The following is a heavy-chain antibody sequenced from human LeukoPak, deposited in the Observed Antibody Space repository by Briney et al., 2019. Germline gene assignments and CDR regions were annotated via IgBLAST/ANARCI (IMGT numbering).Heavy chain of an antibody. CDR3: ARDPGSASHDWYFDL. V-gene: IGHV3-74*01. CDR2: IGSGGSGT. J-gene: IGHJ2*01. D-gene: IGHD1-26*01. CDR1: GFTFSNYF. Sequence: GGSLRLSCAASGFTFSNYFMHWVRQPPGKGLVWVSRIGSGGSGTSYADSVKGRFTISRDNAKNTLFLEMNSLRVEDSAVYYCARDPGSASHDWYFDLWGRGTLVTVSS.